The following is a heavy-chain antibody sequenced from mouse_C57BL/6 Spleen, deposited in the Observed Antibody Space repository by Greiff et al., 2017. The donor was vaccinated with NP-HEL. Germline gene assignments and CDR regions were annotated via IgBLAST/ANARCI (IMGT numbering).Heavy chain of an antibody. Sequence: QVQLQQSGPELVKPGASVKISCKASGYAFSSSWMNWVKQRPGKGLEWIGRIYPGDGDTNYNGKFKGKATLTADKSSSTAYMQLSSLTSEDSAVYFGARLGDYEDFDYWGQGTTLTVSS. V-gene: IGHV1-82*01. CDR1: GYAFSSSW. CDR3: ARLGDYEDFDY. D-gene: IGHD2-4*01. CDR2: IYPGDGDT. J-gene: IGHJ2*01.